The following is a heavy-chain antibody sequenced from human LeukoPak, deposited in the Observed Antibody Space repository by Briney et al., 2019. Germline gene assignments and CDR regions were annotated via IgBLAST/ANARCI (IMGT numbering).Heavy chain of an antibody. V-gene: IGHV3-23*01. CDR1: GFTFSTYV. D-gene: IGHD3-3*01. Sequence: GGSLRPSCAASGFTFSTYVMSWVRQAPGKGLEWVSGINNNDGSTSYADSVKGRFTVSSDNSKNALYLQMNGLRAEDTAVYYCATSRSGLYYVFDYWGRGTLVIVSS. CDR3: ATSRSGLYYVFDY. CDR2: INNNDGST. J-gene: IGHJ4*02.